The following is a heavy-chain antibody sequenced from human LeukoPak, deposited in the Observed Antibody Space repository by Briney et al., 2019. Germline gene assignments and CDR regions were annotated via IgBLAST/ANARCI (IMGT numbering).Heavy chain of an antibody. CDR1: GFTFGDYA. CDR2: IRSKAYGGTT. J-gene: IGHJ4*02. D-gene: IGHD2-21*02. V-gene: IGHV3-49*03. Sequence: GGSLRLSCTASGFTFGDYAMSWLRQAPGKGLEWVGFIRSKAYGGTTEYAASVKGRFTISRDDSKSIAYLQMNSLKTEDTAVYYCTRDLNRLYCGGDCYSAAGYWGQGTLVTVSS. CDR3: TRDLNRLYCGGDCYSAAGY.